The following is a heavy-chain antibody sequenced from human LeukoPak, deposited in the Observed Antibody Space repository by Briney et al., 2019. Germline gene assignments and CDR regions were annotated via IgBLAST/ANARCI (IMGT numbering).Heavy chain of an antibody. D-gene: IGHD3-22*01. Sequence: GGSLRLSCAASGFTFDDYAMHGVRHAPGKGLEWVSLISGDGGSTYYADSVKGRFTISRDNSKNCLYLQMNSLRTEDTALYYCADPQAGGSGFQAVGDYWGQGTLVTVSS. CDR3: ADPQAGGSGFQAVGDY. J-gene: IGHJ4*02. CDR1: GFTFDDYA. V-gene: IGHV3-43*02. CDR2: ISGDGGST.